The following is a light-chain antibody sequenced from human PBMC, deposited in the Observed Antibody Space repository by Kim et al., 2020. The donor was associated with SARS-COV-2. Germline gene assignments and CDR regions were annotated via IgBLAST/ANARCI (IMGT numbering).Light chain of an antibody. CDR3: AVWDDSLNGVV. Sequence: QSVLTQPPSASGTPGQRVTISCSGNSSNIGSNAVNWCQQLPGTAPKLLIYNINQRPSGVPDRFSGSKSDTSASLAISGLQSEDEADYYCAVWDDSLNGVVFGGGTQLTVL. CDR1: SSNIGSNA. CDR2: NIN. J-gene: IGLJ2*01. V-gene: IGLV1-44*01.